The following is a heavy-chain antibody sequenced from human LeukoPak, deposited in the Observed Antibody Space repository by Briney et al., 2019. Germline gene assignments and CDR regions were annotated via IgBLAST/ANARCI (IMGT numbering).Heavy chain of an antibody. CDR1: GFTFSTYW. J-gene: IGHJ4*02. D-gene: IGHD3-22*01. Sequence: PGGSLRLSCSASGFTFSTYWMSWVRQAPGKGLEWVANVQQDGSEKYYVDSVKGRFFLSRDNAENALYLRMNSLRAEDTAVYYCARLSQRGDSSTYQPFDSWGQGTLVTVSS. CDR3: ARLSQRGDSSTYQPFDS. CDR2: VQQDGSEK. V-gene: IGHV3-7*01.